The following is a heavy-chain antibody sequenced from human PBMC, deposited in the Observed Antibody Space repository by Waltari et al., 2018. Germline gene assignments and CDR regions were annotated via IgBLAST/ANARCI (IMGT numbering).Heavy chain of an antibody. CDR2: ISWNSGSI. J-gene: IGHJ4*02. D-gene: IGHD3-10*01. Sequence: EVQLVESGGGLVQPGRSLRLSCAASAFTFDDYAMHWFRQASGKGLGWVAGISWNSGSIGYAVTVKGRFTIYRDNAKYSLYLRMDSLRDEEAALYDCAKDLSGSGGSGYDWGEGTVVTVSS. CDR3: AKDLSGSGGSGYD. V-gene: IGHV3-9*01. CDR1: AFTFDDYA.